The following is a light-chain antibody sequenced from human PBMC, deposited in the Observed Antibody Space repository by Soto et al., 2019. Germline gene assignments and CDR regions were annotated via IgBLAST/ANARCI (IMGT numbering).Light chain of an antibody. CDR1: RSISDW. J-gene: IGKJ1*01. CDR3: LQSSSHSWK. CDR2: DAS. Sequence: DIQMTQSPSTLSPSVGDRVTITCRASRSISDWLAWYQQKPGEAPKLLIFDASSLKSGVPSRFSGSGSGTEFTLTISRLQPDDVATYYCLQSSSHSWKCGQGTKVDIK. V-gene: IGKV1-5*01.